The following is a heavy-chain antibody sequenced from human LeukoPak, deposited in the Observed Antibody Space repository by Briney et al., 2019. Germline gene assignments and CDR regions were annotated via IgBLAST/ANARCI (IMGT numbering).Heavy chain of an antibody. J-gene: IGHJ4*02. CDR2: IKQDGSEK. D-gene: IGHD2-21*02. CDR3: VADVVVTAIGGYYFDY. Sequence: PGGSLRLSCAASGFTFSSYWMSWVRQAPGKGLEWVANIKQDGSEKYYVDSVKGRFTISRDNAKNSLYLQMNSLRAEDTAVYYCVADVVVTAIGGYYFDYWGQGTLVTVSS. V-gene: IGHV3-7*01. CDR1: GFTFSSYW.